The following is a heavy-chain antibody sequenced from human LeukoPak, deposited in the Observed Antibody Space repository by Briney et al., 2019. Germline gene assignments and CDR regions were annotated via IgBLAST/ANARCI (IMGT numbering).Heavy chain of an antibody. V-gene: IGHV1-2*02. J-gene: IGHJ3*02. Sequence: ASVKVSCKASGYTFTGYYMHWVRQAPGQGLEWMGWINPNSGGTNYAQKFQGGVTMTRDTSISTAYMELSRLRSDDTAVYYCARELPKLLWFGELSAFDIWGQGTMVTVSS. D-gene: IGHD3-10*01. CDR1: GYTFTGYY. CDR2: INPNSGGT. CDR3: ARELPKLLWFGELSAFDI.